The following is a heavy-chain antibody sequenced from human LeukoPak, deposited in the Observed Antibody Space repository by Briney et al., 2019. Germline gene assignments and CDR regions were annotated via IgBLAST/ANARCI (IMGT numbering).Heavy chain of an antibody. CDR3: ARGGYGDTGLFDY. CDR2: INSDGSSI. D-gene: IGHD4-17*01. Sequence: GGSLRLSCAASGFTFSSYWMHWVRQPPGKGLVWVSRINSDGSSIRYADSVKGRFTISRDNAKNSLYLQMNSLRAEDTAVYYCARGGYGDTGLFDYWGQGTLVTVSS. V-gene: IGHV3-74*01. CDR1: GFTFSSYW. J-gene: IGHJ4*02.